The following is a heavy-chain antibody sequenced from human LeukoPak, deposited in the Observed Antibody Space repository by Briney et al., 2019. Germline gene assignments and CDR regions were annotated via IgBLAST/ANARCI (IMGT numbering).Heavy chain of an antibody. J-gene: IGHJ4*02. CDR1: GFMLTNYG. V-gene: IGHV3-48*01. CDR2: MSGTGASV. Sequence: PGGSLRLSCAASGFMLTNYGMNWVRQAPGKGPQWVSYMSGTGASVSYADSVKGRFTMSRDNSKNTLYLQMNSLRAEDTAVYYCARIRKYYYDSSGYYFDYWGQGTLVTVSS. CDR3: ARIRKYYYDSSGYYFDY. D-gene: IGHD3-22*01.